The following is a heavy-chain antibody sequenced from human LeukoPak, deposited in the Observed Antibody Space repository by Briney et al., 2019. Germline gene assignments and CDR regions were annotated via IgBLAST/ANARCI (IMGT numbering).Heavy chain of an antibody. V-gene: IGHV3-9*01. CDR1: VFTFYDYA. Sequence: GGSLRLSCAASVFTFYDYAMHCVRQSPGKGREWFSGISWNRGGIGYTDSGKGRFTIHRDNAKNSLYLQMNSLRAEDTALYYCAKDAGIAAALYDFDYWGQGTLVTVSS. J-gene: IGHJ4*02. CDR2: ISWNRGGI. D-gene: IGHD6-13*01. CDR3: AKDAGIAAALYDFDY.